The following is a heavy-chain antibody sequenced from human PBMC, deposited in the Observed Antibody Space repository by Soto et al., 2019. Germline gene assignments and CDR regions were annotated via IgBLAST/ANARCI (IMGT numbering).Heavy chain of an antibody. V-gene: IGHV5-10-1*01. Sequence: SXNISCNASVYIFSNYCIILLRQMPGKGLEWMGTIDPSDSYPKYSPSFQGHVSISADKSIGTAYLKWSSLKASDSAMYYCARRGGKSYVVNGMEVWGQGTTV. CDR1: VYIFSNYC. CDR3: ARRGGKSYVVNGMEV. CDR2: IDPSDSYP. D-gene: IGHD2-21*01. J-gene: IGHJ6*01.